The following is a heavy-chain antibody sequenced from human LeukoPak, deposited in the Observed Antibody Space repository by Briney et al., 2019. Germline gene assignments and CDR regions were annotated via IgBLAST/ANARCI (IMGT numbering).Heavy chain of an antibody. CDR2: ISSSSSYI. CDR1: GFNFRAYW. J-gene: IGHJ3*02. V-gene: IGHV3-21*01. Sequence: GGSQRLSCTTSGFNFRAYWMGWVRQAPGKGLEWVSSISSSSSYIYYADSVKGRFTISRDNAKNSLYLQMNSLRAEDTAVYYCATAVAGTGAFDIWGQGTMVTVSS. CDR3: ATAVAGTGAFDI. D-gene: IGHD6-19*01.